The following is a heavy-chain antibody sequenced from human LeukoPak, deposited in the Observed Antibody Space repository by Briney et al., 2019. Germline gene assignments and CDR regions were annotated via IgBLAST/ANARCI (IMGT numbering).Heavy chain of an antibody. CDR1: GGSISSSSYY. V-gene: IGHV4-39*01. J-gene: IGHJ4*02. CDR3: ARFYSNHFDY. D-gene: IGHD4-4*01. CDR2: IYYSGST. Sequence: SETLSLTCTVSGGSISSSSYYWGWIRQPPGKGLEWIGSIYYSGSTYYNPSLKSRVTISVDTSKNQFPLKLSSVTAADTAVYCCARFYSNHFDYWGQGTLVTVSS.